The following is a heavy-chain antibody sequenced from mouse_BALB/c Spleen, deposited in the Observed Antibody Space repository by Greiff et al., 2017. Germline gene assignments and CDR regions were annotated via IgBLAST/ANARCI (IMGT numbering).Heavy chain of an antibody. CDR1: GFTFSSYA. J-gene: IGHJ4*01. V-gene: IGHV5-9-4*01. CDR3: ARSTMSTTTAYYYAVDY. Sequence: EVKLLESGGGLVKPGGSLKLSCAASGFTFSSYAMSWVRQSPEKRLEWVAEISSGGSYTYYPDTVTGRFTISRDNAKNTLYLEMSRLRSEDTAMYDGARSTMSTTTAYYYAVDYWGQGTSVTVSS. D-gene: IGHD2-4*01. CDR2: ISSGGSYT.